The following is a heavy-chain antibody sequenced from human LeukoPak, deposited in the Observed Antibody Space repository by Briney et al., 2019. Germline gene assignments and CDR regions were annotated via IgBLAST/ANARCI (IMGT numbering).Heavy chain of an antibody. J-gene: IGHJ4*02. CDR3: ARGPRITIFGVNLDY. V-gene: IGHV1-8*03. CDR2: MNPNSGNT. Sequence: ASVKVSCKASGYTFTNYDINWVRQATGQGLEWMGWMNPNSGNTGYAQKFQGRVTITRNTSISTAYMELSSLRSEDTAVYYCARGPRITIFGVNLDYWGQGTLVTVSS. CDR1: GYTFTNYD. D-gene: IGHD3-3*01.